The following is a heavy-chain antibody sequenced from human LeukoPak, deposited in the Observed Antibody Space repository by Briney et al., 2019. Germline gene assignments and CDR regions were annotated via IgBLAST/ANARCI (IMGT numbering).Heavy chain of an antibody. J-gene: IGHJ4*02. V-gene: IGHV4-31*03. CDR3: AGSIAARVVLDY. CDR1: GGSISSGGYY. CDR2: IYYSGST. Sequence: SQTLSLTCTVSGGSISSGGYYWSSIRQHPGKGLEWIGYIYYSGSTYYNPSLKSRVTISVDTSKNQFSLKLSSVTAADTAVYYCAGSIAARVVLDYWGQGTLVTVSS. D-gene: IGHD6-6*01.